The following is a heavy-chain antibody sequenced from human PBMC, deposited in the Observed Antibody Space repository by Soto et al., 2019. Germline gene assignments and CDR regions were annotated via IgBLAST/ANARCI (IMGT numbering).Heavy chain of an antibody. V-gene: IGHV3-23*01. CDR3: AKGDKSNKAWAFDI. Sequence: GGSLRLSCAATGFTFSRSAMSWVRQAPGKGLEWVSAISAGGDSTYYGDSVKGRFIISRDNSKNTLFLQMNSLRAEDTAVYYCAKGDKSNKAWAFDIWGQGTMVTVSS. J-gene: IGHJ3*02. D-gene: IGHD4-4*01. CDR1: GFTFSRSA. CDR2: ISAGGDST.